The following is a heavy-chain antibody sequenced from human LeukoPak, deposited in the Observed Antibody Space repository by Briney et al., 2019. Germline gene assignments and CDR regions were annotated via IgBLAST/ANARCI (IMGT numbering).Heavy chain of an antibody. CDR2: IDPSDSYT. CDR3: ARRALPPAYCGGDCFDAFDI. V-gene: IGHV5-10-1*01. D-gene: IGHD2-21*02. CDR1: GYRFTSYW. J-gene: IGHJ3*02. Sequence: MTGESLKISCKGSGYRFTSYWISWVRQMPGKGLEWMGRIDPSDSYTNYSPSFQGHVTISADKSISTAYLQWSSLKASDTAMYYCARRALPPAYCGGDCFDAFDIWGQGTMVTVSS.